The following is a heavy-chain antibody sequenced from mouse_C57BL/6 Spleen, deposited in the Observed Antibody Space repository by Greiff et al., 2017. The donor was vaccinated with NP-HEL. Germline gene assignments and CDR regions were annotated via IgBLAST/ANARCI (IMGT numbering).Heavy chain of an antibody. J-gene: IGHJ4*01. D-gene: IGHD2-5*01. CDR1: GYAFSSSW. CDR2: IYPGDGDT. V-gene: IGHV1-82*01. CDR3: ARGYYSNYGDY. Sequence: VQLQQSGPELVKPGASVKISCKASGYAFSSSWMNWVKQRPGKGLEWIGRIYPGDGDTNYNGKFKGKATLTADKSSSTAYMQLSSLTSEDSAVYFCARGYYSNYGDYWGQGTSVTVSS.